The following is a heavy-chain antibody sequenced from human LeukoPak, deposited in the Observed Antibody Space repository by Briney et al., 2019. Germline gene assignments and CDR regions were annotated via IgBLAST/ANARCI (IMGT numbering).Heavy chain of an antibody. CDR2: INPNSGGT. CDR1: GYTFTGYY. D-gene: IGHD3-10*01. V-gene: IGHV1-2*02. Sequence: ASVKVSCKASGYTFTGYYIHWVRQAPGQGLEWMGWINPNSGGTNYAQKFQGRVTMTRDTSISTAYMELSRLRSDDTAVYYCARDREYGPPDAFDIWGQGTMVTVSS. J-gene: IGHJ3*02. CDR3: ARDREYGPPDAFDI.